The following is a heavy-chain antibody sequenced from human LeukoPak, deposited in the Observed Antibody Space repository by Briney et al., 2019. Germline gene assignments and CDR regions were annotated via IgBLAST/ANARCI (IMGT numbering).Heavy chain of an antibody. CDR1: GGSISSSSYY. D-gene: IGHD3-22*01. CDR2: INHSGSA. CDR3: ARGQGPMGYDSSGYVVDP. V-gene: IGHV4-39*07. J-gene: IGHJ5*02. Sequence: SETLSLTCTVSGGSISSSSYYWSWIRQPPGKGLEWIGEINHSGSANYNPSLKSRLTISVDTSKSQFFLKLNSVTAADTAVYYCARGQGPMGYDSSGYVVDPWGQGTLVTVSS.